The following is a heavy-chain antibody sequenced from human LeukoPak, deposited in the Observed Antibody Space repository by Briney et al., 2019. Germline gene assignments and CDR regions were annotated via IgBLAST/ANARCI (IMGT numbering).Heavy chain of an antibody. Sequence: ASVKVSCKASGGTFSSYTISWVRQAPGQGLEWMGWMNPNSGNTGYAQKFQGRVTMTRNTSISTAYMELSSLRSEDTAVYYCASQGYSSSGTNGGQNWFDPWGQGTLVTVSS. D-gene: IGHD6-13*01. CDR1: GGTFSSYT. J-gene: IGHJ5*02. CDR2: MNPNSGNT. CDR3: ASQGYSSSGTNGGQNWFDP. V-gene: IGHV1-8*02.